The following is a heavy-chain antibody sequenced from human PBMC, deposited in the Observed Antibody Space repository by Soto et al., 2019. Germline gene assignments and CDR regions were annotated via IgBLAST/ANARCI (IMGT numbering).Heavy chain of an antibody. CDR2: ISANDVGT. V-gene: IGHV3-23*01. Sequence: GGSLRLSCEASGFTLRNYAMTWIRQAPGKGLEWVSLISANDVGTYYAESVKTRFTISTDQSRNTVYLQMDSLRADDTAIYYCXKAKNDYNWDNRPPLDYWGQGTLVTVSS. J-gene: IGHJ4*02. CDR3: XKAKNDYNWDNRPPLDY. CDR1: GFTLRNYA. D-gene: IGHD1-20*01.